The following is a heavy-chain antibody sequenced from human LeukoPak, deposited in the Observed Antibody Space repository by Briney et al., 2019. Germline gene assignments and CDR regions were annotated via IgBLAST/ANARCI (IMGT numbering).Heavy chain of an antibody. J-gene: IGHJ4*02. CDR3: AKDQRFGDLDDY. D-gene: IGHD3-10*01. CDR2: ISGSGGST. CDR1: GFTFSSYA. V-gene: IGHV3-23*01. Sequence: TGGSLRLSCAASGFTFSSYAMSWVRQAPGKGLEWVSAISGSGGSTYYADSVKGRFAISRDNSKNTLYLQMSSPRAEDTALYYCAKDQRFGDLDDYRGQGTLVTVSS.